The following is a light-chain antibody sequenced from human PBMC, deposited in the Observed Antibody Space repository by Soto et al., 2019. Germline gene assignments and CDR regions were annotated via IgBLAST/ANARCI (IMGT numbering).Light chain of an antibody. CDR3: QSYDSSLSGVL. Sequence: QSVLTQPPSVSGAPGQRVTISCTGSSSNIGAGYGVHWYQLLPGTAPKLLIYGDNNRPSGVPDRFSGSKSGTSASLAITGLQAEGEADYYCQSYDSSLSGVLFGGGTQLTVL. V-gene: IGLV1-40*01. J-gene: IGLJ2*01. CDR2: GDN. CDR1: SSNIGAGYG.